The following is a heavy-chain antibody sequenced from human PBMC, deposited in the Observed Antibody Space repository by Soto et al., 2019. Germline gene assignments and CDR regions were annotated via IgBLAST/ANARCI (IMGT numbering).Heavy chain of an antibody. J-gene: IGHJ4*02. D-gene: IGHD6-25*01. V-gene: IGHV3-53*01. CDR3: AKSQRVDY. Sequence: VVSLRLSCAASGFTVSNTYMSWVRQAPGKGLECVSIIYSDGRTFYADSVKGRFTISRDNSKNTLFLQMNSLREEDTAVYYCAKSQRVDYWGQGTLVTVSS. CDR1: GFTVSNTY. CDR2: IYSDGRT.